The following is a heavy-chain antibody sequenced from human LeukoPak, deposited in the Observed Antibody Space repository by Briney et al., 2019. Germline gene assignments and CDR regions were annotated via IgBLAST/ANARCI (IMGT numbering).Heavy chain of an antibody. CDR3: ARVYCSVPSCRHAEF. J-gene: IGHJ4*02. Sequence: ASVSVSCKATGYMFTAFYTHWVRQAPGQGLEWVGWINPNSGGAHYAQRLQGRVTMTGDTSTSTAYMDLSSLTSDDTAVYYCARVYCSVPSCRHAEFWGQGTLVTVSS. D-gene: IGHD2-15*01. CDR2: INPNSGGA. CDR1: GYMFTAFY. V-gene: IGHV1-2*02.